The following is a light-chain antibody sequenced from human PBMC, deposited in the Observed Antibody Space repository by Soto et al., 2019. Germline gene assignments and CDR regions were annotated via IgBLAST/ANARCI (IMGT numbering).Light chain of an antibody. V-gene: IGKV3-20*01. CDR1: QSLTGNF. J-gene: IGKJ2*01. CDR3: QQYSTLPRT. Sequence: ETVLTQSPGTLSLSPGERATLSCRASQSLTGNFLAWYQQKPGQAPKVLIYGASNRATGIPDRFSGSGSGTDFTLTISRLEPEDFAVYYCQQYSTLPRTFGQGTKLEIK. CDR2: GAS.